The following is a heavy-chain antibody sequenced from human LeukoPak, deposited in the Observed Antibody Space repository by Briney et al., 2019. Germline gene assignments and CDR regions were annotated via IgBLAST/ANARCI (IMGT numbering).Heavy chain of an antibody. D-gene: IGHD3-22*01. CDR1: GFTFSSYG. J-gene: IGHJ3*02. CDR3: AREGWYYDSSGYYHRYAFDI. CDR2: IRYDGSNK. V-gene: IGHV3-30*02. Sequence: PGGSLRLSCAASGFTFSSYGMHWVRQAPGKGLEWVAFIRYDGSNKYYADSVKGRFTISRDNSKNTLYLQMNGLRAEDTAVYYCAREGWYYDSSGYYHRYAFDIWGQGTMVTVSS.